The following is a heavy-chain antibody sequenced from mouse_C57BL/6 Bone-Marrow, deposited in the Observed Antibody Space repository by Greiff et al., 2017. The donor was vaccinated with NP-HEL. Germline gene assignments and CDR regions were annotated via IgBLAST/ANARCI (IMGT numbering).Heavy chain of an antibody. CDR1: GYTFTSYW. CDR3: ARGGSGYPFFAY. CDR2: IYPGSGST. D-gene: IGHD3-2*02. V-gene: IGHV1-55*01. Sequence: QVQLQQPGAELVKPGASVKMSCKASGYTFTSYWITWVKQRPGQGLEWIGDIYPGSGSTNYNEKFKSKATLTVDTSSSTAYMQLSSLTSEDSAVDYCARGGSGYPFFAYWGQGTLVTVSA. J-gene: IGHJ3*01.